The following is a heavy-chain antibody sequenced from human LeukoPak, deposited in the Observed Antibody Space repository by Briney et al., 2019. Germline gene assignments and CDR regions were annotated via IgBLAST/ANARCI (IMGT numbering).Heavy chain of an antibody. Sequence: GDSLKISCKASGYIFTNYWIGWVRQMPGKGLEWMAIIYPANSDTRYSPSFQGQVSISTDRSISTAYLQWSSLKASDTAMYYCAILNHPDGRVYWGQGTLVTVSS. CDR1: GYIFTNYW. CDR2: IYPANSDT. CDR3: AILNHPDGRVY. D-gene: IGHD5-24*01. J-gene: IGHJ4*02. V-gene: IGHV5-51*01.